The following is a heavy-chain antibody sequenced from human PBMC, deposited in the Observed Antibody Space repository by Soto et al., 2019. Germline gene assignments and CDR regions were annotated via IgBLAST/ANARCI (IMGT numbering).Heavy chain of an antibody. Sequence: SETLSLTCTVSGASITNFYWSWIRQPPGKGLEWIGRIYFSGSSNYNSPFKTRVTMSADTSRNQFSLNLSSVTAADTAVYYCARDVIWDSFFCGTCYRSEPYYFWGQGSLVTVSS. CDR2: IYFSGSS. D-gene: IGHD2-15*01. V-gene: IGHV4-4*07. CDR1: GASITNFY. J-gene: IGHJ4*02. CDR3: ARDVIWDSFFCGTCYRSEPYYF.